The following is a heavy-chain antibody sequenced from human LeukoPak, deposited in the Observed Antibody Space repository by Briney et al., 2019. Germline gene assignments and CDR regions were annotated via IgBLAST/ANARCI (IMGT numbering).Heavy chain of an antibody. V-gene: IGHV4-34*01. CDR1: GGSFSGYY. D-gene: IGHD1-7*01. Sequence: PSETLSLTCAVYGGSFSGYYWSWIRQPPGKGLEWIGEINHSGSANYNPSLKSRVTISVDTSKNQFSLKLSSVTAADTAVYYCARSRYNWNYYYFDYWGQGTLVTVSS. CDR3: ARSRYNWNYYYFDY. J-gene: IGHJ4*02. CDR2: INHSGSA.